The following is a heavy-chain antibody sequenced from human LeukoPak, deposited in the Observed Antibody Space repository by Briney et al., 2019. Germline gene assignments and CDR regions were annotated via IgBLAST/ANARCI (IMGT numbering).Heavy chain of an antibody. CDR3: ARRRFGDPGADP. CDR1: GGSISNNNYY. J-gene: IGHJ5*02. D-gene: IGHD3-10*01. CDR2: MYYSGST. Sequence: SGTLSLTCTVSGGSISNNNYYWGWIRQPPGKGLEWIGTMYYSGSTYYNPSLKSRVTISVDTSKNQFSLKLSPVTAADTAVYYCARRRFGDPGADPWGQGTLVTVSS. V-gene: IGHV4-39*01.